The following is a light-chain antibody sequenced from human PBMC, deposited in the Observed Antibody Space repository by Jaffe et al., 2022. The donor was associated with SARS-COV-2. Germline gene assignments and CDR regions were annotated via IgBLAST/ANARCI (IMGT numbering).Light chain of an antibody. Sequence: DIQMTQSPSSLSASVGDKVTITCRASQGITTYVNWYQQKPGKAPRPLIYVASVLQNGVPARFSGSGSGTHFTLTISGLQLDDFATYFCQHSSFPLSFGGGTRV. CDR3: QHSSFPLS. V-gene: IGKV1-39*01. CDR2: VAS. CDR1: QGITTY. J-gene: IGKJ4*01.